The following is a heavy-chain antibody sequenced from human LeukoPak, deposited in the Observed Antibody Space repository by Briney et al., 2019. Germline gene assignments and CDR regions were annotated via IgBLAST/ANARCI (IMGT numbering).Heavy chain of an antibody. J-gene: IGHJ4*02. Sequence: PGGSLRLSCAASGFTFSSYAMSWVGQAPGKGLEWVSAISGSGGSTYYADSVKGRFTISRDNSKNTLYLQMNSLRAEDTAVYYCAKATPSYTAMVEYYFDYWGQGTLVTVSS. CDR1: GFTFSSYA. CDR2: ISGSGGST. V-gene: IGHV3-23*01. CDR3: AKATPSYTAMVEYYFDY. D-gene: IGHD5-18*01.